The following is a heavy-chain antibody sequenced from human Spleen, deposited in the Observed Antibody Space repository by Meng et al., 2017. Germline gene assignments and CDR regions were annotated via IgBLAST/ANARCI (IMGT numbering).Heavy chain of an antibody. D-gene: IGHD3-9*01. J-gene: IGHJ4*02. V-gene: IGHV1-18*01. Sequence: ASVKVSCKASGYTFTSYGISWVRQAPGQGLEWMGWISAYNGNTNYAQKFQGRVNMNTDTSTSTAYMELRSLRSDNTAVYYCARAVVLRYFDWLTPIDYWGQGKLVTVSS. CDR2: ISAYNGNT. CDR3: ARAVVLRYFDWLTPIDY. CDR1: GYTFTSYG.